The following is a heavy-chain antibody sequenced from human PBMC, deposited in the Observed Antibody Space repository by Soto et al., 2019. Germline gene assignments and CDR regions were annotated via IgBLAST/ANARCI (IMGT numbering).Heavy chain of an antibody. D-gene: IGHD4-17*01. CDR1: GGTFSSYT. J-gene: IGHJ4*02. V-gene: IGHV1-69*02. Sequence: ASVKVSCKASGGTFSSYTISWVRQAPGQGLEWMGRIIPILGIANYAQKFQGRVTITADKSTSTAYMELSSLRSDDTAVYYCARIGDGGDYIFDYWGQGTLVTVSS. CDR3: ARIGDGGDYIFDY. CDR2: IIPILGIA.